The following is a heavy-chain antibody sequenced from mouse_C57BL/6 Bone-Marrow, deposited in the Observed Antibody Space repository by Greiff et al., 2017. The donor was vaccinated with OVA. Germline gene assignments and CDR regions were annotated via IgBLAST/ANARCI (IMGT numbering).Heavy chain of an antibody. Sequence: VKLMESGAELVKPGASVKMSCKASGYTFTTYPIEWMKQNHGKSLEWIGNFHPYNDDTKYNEKFKGKATLTVEKSSSTVYLELSRLTSDDSAVYYCARNPGSSYAMDYWGQGTSVTVSS. V-gene: IGHV1-47*01. D-gene: IGHD1-1*01. CDR1: GYTFTTYP. CDR3: ARNPGSSYAMDY. CDR2: FHPYNDDT. J-gene: IGHJ4*01.